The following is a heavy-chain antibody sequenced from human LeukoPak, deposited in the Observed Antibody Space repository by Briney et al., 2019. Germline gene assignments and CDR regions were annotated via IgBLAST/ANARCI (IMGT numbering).Heavy chain of an antibody. CDR1: GYSFTTHW. J-gene: IGHJ3*02. CDR3: ARLRKAAAAEGDDAFDI. D-gene: IGHD6-25*01. V-gene: IGHV5-51*01. CDR2: IYPGDSDT. Sequence: GESLKISCKASGYSFTTHWIGWVRQLPGKGLEWMGIIYPGDSDTRYSPSFQGQVTISADKSISTAYLQWSSLKASDTAMYYCARLRKAAAAEGDDAFDIWGQGTMVTVSS.